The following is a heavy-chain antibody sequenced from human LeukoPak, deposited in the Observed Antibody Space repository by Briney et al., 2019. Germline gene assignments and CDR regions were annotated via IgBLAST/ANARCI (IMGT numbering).Heavy chain of an antibody. Sequence: PSETLSLTCSVSGGSISSSSYYWGWIRQPPGKGLEWIGNIYYSGSTYYHPSLNSRVTISVDTSKNQFSLKLSSVTAADTAVYYCARAGFGLAPLRGTPFDYWGQGTLVTVSS. J-gene: IGHJ4*02. CDR3: ARAGFGLAPLRGTPFDY. D-gene: IGHD3-10*01. CDR1: GGSISSSSYY. CDR2: IYYSGST. V-gene: IGHV4-39*07.